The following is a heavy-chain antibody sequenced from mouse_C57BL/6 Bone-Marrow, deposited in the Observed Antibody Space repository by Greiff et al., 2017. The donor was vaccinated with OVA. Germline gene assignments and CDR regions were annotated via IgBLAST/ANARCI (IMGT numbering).Heavy chain of an antibody. D-gene: IGHD1-1*01. J-gene: IGHJ3*01. V-gene: IGHV1-19*01. Sequence: VQLQQSGPVLVKPGASVKMSCKASGYTFTDYYMNWVKQSHGKSLEWIGVINPYNGGTSYNQKFKGKATLTVDKSSSTAYMELNSLTSEDSAVYYCARRGNYYGSSLKFAYWGQGTLVTVSA. CDR2: INPYNGGT. CDR3: ARRGNYYGSSLKFAY. CDR1: GYTFTDYY.